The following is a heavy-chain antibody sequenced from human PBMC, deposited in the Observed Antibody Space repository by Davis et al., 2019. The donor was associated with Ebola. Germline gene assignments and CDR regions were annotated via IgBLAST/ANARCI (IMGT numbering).Heavy chain of an antibody. CDR2: IATLGSIT. CDR1: EFTFRSNL. V-gene: IGHV3-74*01. D-gene: IGHD1-14*01. J-gene: IGHJ4*02. Sequence: GESLKISCVASEFTFRSNLFPWVCHAPAKALGWVGRIATLGSITDYADSVRGRFTISRDNAKNTLFLQMNSLRADDTAVYYCARDVAGRAGYWGQGTLVTVSS. CDR3: ARDVAGRAGY.